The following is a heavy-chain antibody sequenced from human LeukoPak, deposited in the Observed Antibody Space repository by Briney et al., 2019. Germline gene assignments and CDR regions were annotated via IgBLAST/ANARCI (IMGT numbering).Heavy chain of an antibody. Sequence: GRSLRLSCAASRFTFSSYGMHWVRQAPGKGLEWVALISYGGSNKYYTDSVKGRFTISRDNSKNTLYLQMDSLRAEDTAVYYCAKDRGYSYGYFDYWGQGTLVTVSS. J-gene: IGHJ4*02. D-gene: IGHD5-18*01. CDR2: ISYGGSNK. V-gene: IGHV3-30*18. CDR3: AKDRGYSYGYFDY. CDR1: RFTFSSYG.